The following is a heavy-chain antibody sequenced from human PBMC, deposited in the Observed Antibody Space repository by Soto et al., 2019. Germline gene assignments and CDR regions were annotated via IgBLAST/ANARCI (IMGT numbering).Heavy chain of an antibody. D-gene: IGHD3-22*01. CDR2: IYYSGST. Sequence: QVQLQESGPGLVKPSQTLSLTCTVSGVSISSGGYYWSWIRQHPGKALGWIGYIYYSGSTYSNPSLKSRVTISVDTSKNQFSLKLSSVAAADTAVYYCARTSYDSSGTAADPWGQGTLVTVSS. CDR3: ARTSYDSSGTAADP. CDR1: GVSISSGGYY. V-gene: IGHV4-31*03. J-gene: IGHJ5*02.